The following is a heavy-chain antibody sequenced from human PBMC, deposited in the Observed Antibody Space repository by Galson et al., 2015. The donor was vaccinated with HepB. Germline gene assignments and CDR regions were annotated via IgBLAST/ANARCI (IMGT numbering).Heavy chain of an antibody. J-gene: IGHJ4*02. D-gene: IGHD3-10*01. CDR1: EFTFSTYS. CDR3: ARDFEPYSDSGTYLS. V-gene: IGHV3-48*01. Sequence: SLRLSCAASEFTFSTYSMNWIRQAPGKGLEWASYIDTNATTRFYADSVKGRFTISRDNAENSLYLQMNSLRAEDTAIYYCARDFEPYSDSGTYLSWGRGTLVTVSS. CDR2: IDTNATTR.